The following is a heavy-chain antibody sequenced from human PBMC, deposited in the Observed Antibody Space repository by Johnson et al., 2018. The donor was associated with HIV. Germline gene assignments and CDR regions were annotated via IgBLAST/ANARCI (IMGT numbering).Heavy chain of an antibody. CDR3: ATPQGWSTLDAFDI. CDR1: GFTFSSYA. J-gene: IGHJ3*02. D-gene: IGHD2-15*01. Sequence: QEQLVESGGGVVQPGRSLRLSCAASGFTFSSYAMHWVRQAPGKGLEWVAVISYDGSNKYYADSVKGRYTISRDNSNNTLYVQMNSLRAEDTAVYYCATPQGWSTLDAFDIWGQGTMVTVSS. V-gene: IGHV3-30-3*01. CDR2: ISYDGSNK.